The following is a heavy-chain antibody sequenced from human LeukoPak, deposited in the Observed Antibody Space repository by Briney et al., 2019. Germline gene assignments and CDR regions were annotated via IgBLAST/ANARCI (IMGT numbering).Heavy chain of an antibody. Sequence: PGESLRLSCAASGFTFTTYWMSWVRQAPGKGLEWVANIKQDGSEKYYVDSVKGRFTISRDNAKNSLYLQMNSLRAEDTALYYCARQNGGAEYGDYGHWGQGILVTVSS. J-gene: IGHJ4*02. CDR3: ARQNGGAEYGDYGH. CDR1: GFTFTTYW. D-gene: IGHD4-17*01. V-gene: IGHV3-7*03. CDR2: IKQDGSEK.